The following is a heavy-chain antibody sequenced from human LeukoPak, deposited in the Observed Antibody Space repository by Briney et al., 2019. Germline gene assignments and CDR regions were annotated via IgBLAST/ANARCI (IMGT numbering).Heavy chain of an antibody. CDR3: ARYYTKGSFDY. J-gene: IGHJ4*02. D-gene: IGHD4-11*01. Sequence: PGGSLRLSCAASGFTFSNYNMDWVRQAPGKGLEWVSYITGTTGIYYADSVKGRFTISRDNAKNSLYLQMNSLRDEDTAVYYCARYYTKGSFDYWGQGTLVTVSP. CDR1: GFTFSNYN. V-gene: IGHV3-48*02. CDR2: ITGTTGI.